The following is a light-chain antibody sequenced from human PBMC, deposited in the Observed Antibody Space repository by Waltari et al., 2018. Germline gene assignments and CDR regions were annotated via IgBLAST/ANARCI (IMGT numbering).Light chain of an antibody. V-gene: IGKV4-1*01. CDR2: WAS. J-gene: IGKJ2*01. CDR3: QQYYSTPYT. CDR1: QSVLYSSDNKNY. Sequence: DIVMTQSPDSLAVSLGERTSINCKASQSVLYSSDNKNYLAWYRQKPGQPPNLLIYWASPRESGVPGRFSGSGSGTDFTLTISSLQAEDVAVYYCQQYYSTPYTFGQGTKLEIK.